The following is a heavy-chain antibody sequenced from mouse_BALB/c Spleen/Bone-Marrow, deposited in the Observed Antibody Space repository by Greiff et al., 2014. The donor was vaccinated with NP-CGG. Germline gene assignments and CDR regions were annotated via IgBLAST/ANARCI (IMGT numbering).Heavy chain of an antibody. V-gene: IGHV14-3*02. Sequence: VQLKESGAELVKPGASVKLSCTASGFNVKDTYIHWVKQRPEQGLEWIGRIDPANGNTKYDPKFQGKATITADTSSNTAYLQLSSLTSEDTAVYYCASYVYGYYFDYWGQGTTLTVS. CDR3: ASYVYGYYFDY. CDR1: GFNVKDTY. J-gene: IGHJ2*01. D-gene: IGHD2-2*01. CDR2: IDPANGNT.